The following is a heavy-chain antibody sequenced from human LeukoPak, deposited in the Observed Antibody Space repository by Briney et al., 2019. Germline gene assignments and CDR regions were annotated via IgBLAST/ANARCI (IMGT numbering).Heavy chain of an antibody. V-gene: IGHV1-69*06. J-gene: IGHJ4*02. CDR1: GGTFSSYA. D-gene: IGHD6-19*01. CDR3: ARGRLVAGYYFDY. CDR2: IIPIFGTA. Sequence: SVKVSCKASGGTFSSYAISWVRQAPGQGLEWMGGIIPIFGTANYAQKFQGRVTITADKSTSTAYMELSSLRSEDTAVYYCARGRLVAGYYFDYWGQGTLSPSPQ.